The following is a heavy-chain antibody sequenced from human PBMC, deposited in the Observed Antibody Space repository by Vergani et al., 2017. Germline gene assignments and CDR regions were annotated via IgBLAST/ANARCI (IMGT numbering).Heavy chain of an antibody. CDR3: ARDFLTRVTTLDYYYIGV. D-gene: IGHD1-1*01. V-gene: IGHV3-30*03. CDR2: ISYDGNKK. Sequence: QVQLVESGGGEVQPGRSLRLSCSAAGFPFSDYGVHWVRQAPGKGLGWVSVISYDGNKKNYADSVKGRFTISRDNSKNTLYLEMNALRAEDTAVYYCARDFLTRVTTLDYYYIGVWGKGTTVTVSS. CDR1: GFPFSDYG. J-gene: IGHJ6*03.